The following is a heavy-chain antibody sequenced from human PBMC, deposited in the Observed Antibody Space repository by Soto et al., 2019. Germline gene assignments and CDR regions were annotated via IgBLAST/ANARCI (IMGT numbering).Heavy chain of an antibody. CDR1: GFTFSDYY. Sequence: GGSLRLSCAASGFTFSDYYMSWIRQAPGKGLEWVSYISSSSSYTNYADSVKGRFTISRDNAKNSLYLQMNSLRAEDTAVYYCARATPAPVAAAAKFDPWGQGILVTVSS. J-gene: IGHJ5*02. D-gene: IGHD6-13*01. CDR2: ISSSSSYT. V-gene: IGHV3-11*06. CDR3: ARATPAPVAAAAKFDP.